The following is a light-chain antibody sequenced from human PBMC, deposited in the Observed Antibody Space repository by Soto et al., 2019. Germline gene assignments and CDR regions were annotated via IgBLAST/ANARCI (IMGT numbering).Light chain of an antibody. V-gene: IGKV3D-15*01. Sequence: EIVMTQSPAALSVSPGERATLSCRASQNVSSNLAWYQQKPGQAPRLLIYGASTRATGIPARFSGSGSGTDFTLTISSLQSEDFAFYYCHQYNNWPRAFGGGTKVEIK. J-gene: IGKJ4*01. CDR3: HQYNNWPRA. CDR1: QNVSSN. CDR2: GAS.